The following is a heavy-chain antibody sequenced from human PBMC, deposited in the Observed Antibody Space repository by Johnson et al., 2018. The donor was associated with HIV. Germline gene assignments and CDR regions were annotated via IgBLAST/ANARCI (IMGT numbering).Heavy chain of an antibody. D-gene: IGHD6-19*01. CDR2: IDLGGSLT. Sequence: VQLVESGGALVQPGGSLRLSCAASGFIFGNYWMTWIRQAPGKGPEWVANIDLGGSLTNYVDSVKGRFIISRDNSRNLLYLQMNSLRAEDTAVYYCARTGRAVAGTPHAFDIWGQGTMVTVAS. V-gene: IGHV3-7*05. CDR3: ARTGRAVAGTPHAFDI. CDR1: GFIFGNYW. J-gene: IGHJ3*02.